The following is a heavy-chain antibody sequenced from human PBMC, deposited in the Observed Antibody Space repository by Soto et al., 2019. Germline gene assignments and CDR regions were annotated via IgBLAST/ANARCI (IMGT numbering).Heavy chain of an antibody. CDR3: AGLMAVFGGVFDY. J-gene: IGHJ4*02. V-gene: IGHV3-23*01. D-gene: IGHD3-16*01. CDR1: GFTFNTYD. Sequence: GQLLASGGGLVQPGGSLRLSCAASGFTFNTYDMAWVRQAPGKGPEWVSDISGSGRKTNYADSVKGRFTISRDNSKNTLYLQMNTLRADDTAIYYCAGLMAVFGGVFDYWGPGTLVTVTS. CDR2: ISGSGRKT.